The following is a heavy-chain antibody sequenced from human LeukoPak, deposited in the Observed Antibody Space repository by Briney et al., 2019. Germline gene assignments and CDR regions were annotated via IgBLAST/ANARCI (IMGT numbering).Heavy chain of an antibody. J-gene: IGHJ2*01. CDR2: IYHSGST. CDR3: ARDLRFKFDL. Sequence: SETLSLTCTVSGYSISSGYYWGWIRQPPGKGLEWIGSIYHSGSTYYNPSLKSRVTISVDTSKNQFSLKLSSVTAADTAVYYCARDLRFKFDLWGRGTLVTVSS. CDR1: GYSISSGYY. D-gene: IGHD5/OR15-5a*01. V-gene: IGHV4-38-2*02.